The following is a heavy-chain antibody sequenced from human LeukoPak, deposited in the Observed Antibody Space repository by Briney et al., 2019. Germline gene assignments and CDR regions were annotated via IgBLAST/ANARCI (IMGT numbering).Heavy chain of an antibody. CDR3: ARRPFGFWTGYLGRDAFDI. J-gene: IGHJ3*02. V-gene: IGHV5-51*01. CDR2: IYPGDSYA. D-gene: IGHD3/OR15-3a*01. Sequence: PGESLKIPCKASGYSFTSYWIGGLGRLPGKGLEWMGTIYPGDSYARYSPSFQGDVTISADKSISTAYLQWSSLKASDTAMYYCARRPFGFWTGYLGRDAFDIWGQGTMVTVSS. CDR1: GYSFTSYW.